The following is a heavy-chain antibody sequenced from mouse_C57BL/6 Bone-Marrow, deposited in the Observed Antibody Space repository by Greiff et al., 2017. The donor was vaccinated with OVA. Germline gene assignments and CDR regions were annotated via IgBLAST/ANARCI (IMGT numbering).Heavy chain of an antibody. Sequence: DVQLQESGPGLVKPSQSLSLTCSVTGYSITSGYYWNWIRQFPGNKLEWMGYISYDGSNNYNPSLKNRISITRDTSKNQFFLKLNSVTTEDTATYYCARGSGCDYWGQGTTLTVSS. J-gene: IGHJ2*01. CDR3: ARGSGCDY. D-gene: IGHD1-3*01. CDR2: ISYDGSN. CDR1: GYSITSGYY. V-gene: IGHV3-6*01.